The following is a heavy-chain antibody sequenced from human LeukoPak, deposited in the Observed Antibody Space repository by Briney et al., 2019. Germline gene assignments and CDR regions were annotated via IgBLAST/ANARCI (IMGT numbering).Heavy chain of an antibody. CDR1: GGSFSGYY. CDR3: ARWVCDFWSGGTYGMDV. CDR2: INHSGST. Sequence: SETLSLTCAVYGGSFSGYYWSWIRQPPGKGLEWIGEINHSGSTNYNPSLKSRVTISVDTSKNQFSLKLSSVTAADTAVYYCARWVCDFWSGGTYGMDVWGQGTTVTVSS. V-gene: IGHV4-34*01. J-gene: IGHJ6*02. D-gene: IGHD3-3*01.